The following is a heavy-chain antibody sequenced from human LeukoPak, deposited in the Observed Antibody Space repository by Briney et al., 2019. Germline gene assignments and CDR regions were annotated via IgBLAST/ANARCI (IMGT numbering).Heavy chain of an antibody. Sequence: GGSLRLSCAASGFTFSSYWMHWVRQAPGKGLEWVSAISGSGGSTYYADSVKGRFTISRDNSKNTLYLQMNSLRDEDTAVYYCAKFTDYGGTGEYFDYWGQGTLVTVSS. CDR3: AKFTDYGGTGEYFDY. J-gene: IGHJ4*02. V-gene: IGHV3-23*01. CDR1: GFTFSSYW. CDR2: ISGSGGST. D-gene: IGHD4-23*01.